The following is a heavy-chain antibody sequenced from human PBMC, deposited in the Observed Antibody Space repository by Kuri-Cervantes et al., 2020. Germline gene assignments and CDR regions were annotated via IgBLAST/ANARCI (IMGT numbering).Heavy chain of an antibody. V-gene: IGHV3-23*01. CDR2: ISGSGGST. J-gene: IGHJ6*02. CDR3: ARGPTGGVGGVNFYGTDV. D-gene: IGHD3-16*01. CDR1: GFTFSSYA. Sequence: GESLKISCAASGFTFSSYAMSWVRQAPGKGLEWVSAISGSGGSTYYADSVKGRFTISRDNSKNTLYLQMNSLRAEDTAVYYCARGPTGGVGGVNFYGTDVWGQGTTVTVSS.